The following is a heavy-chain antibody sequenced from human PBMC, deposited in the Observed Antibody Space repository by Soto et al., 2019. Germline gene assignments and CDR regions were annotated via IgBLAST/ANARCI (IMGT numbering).Heavy chain of an antibody. D-gene: IGHD6-13*01. V-gene: IGHV1-46*01. CDR1: GYTFTSYY. CDR2: INPSGGST. J-gene: IGHJ6*02. Sequence: GTPAKISCKSSGYTFTSYYMHWARQTPGQGLEWMGIINPSGGSTSYAQKFQGRVTMTRDTSTSTVYMELSSLRSEDTAVYYCATRSGVAAVGGGILKYYYYGMDVWGQGTTVTVSS. CDR3: ATRSGVAAVGGGILKYYYYGMDV.